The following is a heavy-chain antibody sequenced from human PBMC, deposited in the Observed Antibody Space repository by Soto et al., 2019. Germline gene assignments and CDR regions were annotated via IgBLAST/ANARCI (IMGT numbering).Heavy chain of an antibody. CDR1: GDSIMRDSYY. J-gene: IGHJ4*02. CDR2: IYYSGTT. V-gene: IGHV4-31*02. CDR3: AREPLT. Sequence: ASETLSLTCTVSGDSIMRDSYYWNWIRQHPGKGLDWIGYIYYSGTTAYNPSLKTRVTISPDTSKNQFSLNLSSVTAADTAVYYCAREPLTWGQGTLVTVS.